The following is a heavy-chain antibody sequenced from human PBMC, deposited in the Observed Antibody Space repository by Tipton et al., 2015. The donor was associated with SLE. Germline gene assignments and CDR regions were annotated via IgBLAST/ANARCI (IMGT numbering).Heavy chain of an antibody. Sequence: TLSLTCTVSGGSISSYYWSWIRQPPGKGLEWIGYIYYSGSTNYNPSLKSRVTISVDTSKNQFSLELSSVTAADTAVYYCARETEDTGWIHSRDYIYYYYYVDVWGQGTTVTVSS. V-gene: IGHV4-59*12. CDR1: GGSISSYY. CDR2: IYYSGST. J-gene: IGHJ6*03. D-gene: IGHD6-19*01. CDR3: ARETEDTGWIHSRDYIYYYYYVDV.